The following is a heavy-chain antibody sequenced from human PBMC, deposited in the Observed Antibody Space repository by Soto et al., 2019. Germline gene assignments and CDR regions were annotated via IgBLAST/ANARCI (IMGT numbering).Heavy chain of an antibody. CDR1: GGTFSSYA. D-gene: IGHD3-10*01. V-gene: IGHV1-69*13. CDR3: ARGDYYGSGSTYRTVYYYYGMDV. CDR2: IIPIFGTA. J-gene: IGHJ6*02. Sequence: GASVKVSCKASGGTFSSYAISWVRQAPGQGLEWMGGIIPIFGTANYAQKFQGRVTITADESTSTAYMELSSLRSEDTAVYYCARGDYYGSGSTYRTVYYYYGMDVWGQGTTVTVSS.